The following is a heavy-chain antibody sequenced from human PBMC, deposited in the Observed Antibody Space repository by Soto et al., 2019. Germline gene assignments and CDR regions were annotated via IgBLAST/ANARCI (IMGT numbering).Heavy chain of an antibody. V-gene: IGHV6-1*01. CDR1: GDSVSSNSAA. J-gene: IGHJ2*01. CDR2: TYYRSKWYN. Sequence: SQTLSLTCAISGDSVSSNSAAWNWIRQSPSRGLEWLGRTYYRSKWYNDYAVSVKSRITINPDTSKNQFSLQLNSVTPEDTAVYYCARDPTHIAAAGTRPYWYFDLWGRGTLVTVSS. D-gene: IGHD6-13*01. CDR3: ARDPTHIAAAGTRPYWYFDL.